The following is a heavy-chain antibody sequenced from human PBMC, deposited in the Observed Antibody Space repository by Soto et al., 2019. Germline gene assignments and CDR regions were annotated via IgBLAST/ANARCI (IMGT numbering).Heavy chain of an antibody. Sequence: PGESLKICCKGSGYSFTSYWIGWVRQMPGKGLEWMGIIYPGDSDTRYSPSFQGQVTISADKSISTAYLQWSSLKASDTAMYYCARHGAFSTYYDFWSGPFDYWGQGTLVTVSS. CDR2: IYPGDSDT. CDR3: ARHGAFSTYYDFWSGPFDY. V-gene: IGHV5-51*01. J-gene: IGHJ4*02. D-gene: IGHD3-3*01. CDR1: GYSFTSYW.